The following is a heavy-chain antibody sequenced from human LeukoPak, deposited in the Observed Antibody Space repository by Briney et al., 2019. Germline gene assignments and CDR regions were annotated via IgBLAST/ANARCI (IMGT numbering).Heavy chain of an antibody. D-gene: IGHD3-22*01. CDR3: ARGGYYDSSGYYMVAIDY. CDR2: INHSGST. CDR1: GGSFSGYY. J-gene: IGHJ4*02. V-gene: IGHV4-34*01. Sequence: SETLSLTCAVYGGSFSGYYWSWIRQPPGKGLEWIGEINHSGSTNYNPSLKSRVTISVDTSKNQFSPKLSSVTAADTAVYYCARGGYYDSSGYYMVAIDYWGQGTLVTVSS.